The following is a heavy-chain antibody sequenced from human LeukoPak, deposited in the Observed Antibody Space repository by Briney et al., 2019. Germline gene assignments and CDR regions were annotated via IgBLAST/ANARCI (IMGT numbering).Heavy chain of an antibody. Sequence: PSETLSLTCTVSGGSISSYYWSWIRQPPGKGLEWIGDIYYSGSTNYNPSLKSRVTISVDTSKNQFSLKLSSVTAADTAVYYCARKAPGGYDFWSGYYTDYWGQGTLVTVSS. CDR1: GGSISSYY. CDR3: ARKAPGGYDFWSGYYTDY. D-gene: IGHD3-3*01. CDR2: IYYSGST. J-gene: IGHJ4*02. V-gene: IGHV4-59*12.